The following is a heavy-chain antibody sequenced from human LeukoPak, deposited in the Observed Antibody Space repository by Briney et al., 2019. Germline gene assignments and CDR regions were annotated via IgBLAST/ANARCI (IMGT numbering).Heavy chain of an antibody. CDR3: ARDTGYSYGLPGDY. CDR1: GYTFTSYD. D-gene: IGHD5-18*01. J-gene: IGHJ4*02. Sequence: ASVKVSCKASGYTFTSYDINWVRQATGQGLEWMGWMNPNSGGTNYAQKFQGRVTMTRDTSISTVYMELSSLRSEDTAVYYCARDTGYSYGLPGDYWGQGTLVTVSS. CDR2: MNPNSGGT. V-gene: IGHV1-8*01.